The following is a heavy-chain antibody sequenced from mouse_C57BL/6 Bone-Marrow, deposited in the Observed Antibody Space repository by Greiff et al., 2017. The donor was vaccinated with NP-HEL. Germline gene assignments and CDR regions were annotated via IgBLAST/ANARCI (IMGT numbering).Heavy chain of an antibody. CDR3: AREGCSNHDWFAY. J-gene: IGHJ3*01. Sequence: SGPELVKPGDSVKISCKASGYSFTGYFMNWVMQSHGKSLEWIGRINPYNGDTFYNQKFKGKATLTVDKSSSTAHMELRSLTSEDSAVYYCAREGCSNHDWFAYWGQGTLVTVSA. CDR1: GYSFTGYF. V-gene: IGHV1-20*01. CDR2: INPYNGDT. D-gene: IGHD2-5*01.